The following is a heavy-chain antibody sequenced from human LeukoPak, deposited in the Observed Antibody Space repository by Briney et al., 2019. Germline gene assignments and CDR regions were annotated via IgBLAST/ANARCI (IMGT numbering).Heavy chain of an antibody. V-gene: IGHV4-59*01. J-gene: IGHJ6*03. CDR2: IYYSGST. CDR3: ARRGYYDSRAYYYYYMDV. D-gene: IGHD3-22*01. Sequence: SETLSLTCTVSGGSISSYYWSWIRQPPGKGLEWIGYIYYSGSTNYNPSLKSRVTISVDTSKNQFSLKLSSVTAADTAVYYCARRGYYDSRAYYYYYMDVWGKGTTVTVSS. CDR1: GGSISSYY.